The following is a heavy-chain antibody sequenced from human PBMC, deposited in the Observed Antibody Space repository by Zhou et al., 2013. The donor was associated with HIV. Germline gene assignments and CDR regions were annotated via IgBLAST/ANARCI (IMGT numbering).Heavy chain of an antibody. CDR1: GGTFSSYG. D-gene: IGHD2-21*01. V-gene: IGHV1-69*04. CDR2: ILPFFNIT. J-gene: IGHJ5*02. Sequence: QVQLVQSGAEVKKPGSSVKVSCKASGGTFSSYGIAWVRQAPGLGLEWMGRILPFFNITKYAQKFQGRLTIIADKSTSTGYMELSSLKPEDTAVYYCAMFGEPCGGQCINWLDPWGQGSLVIVSS. CDR3: AMFGEPCGGQCINWLDP.